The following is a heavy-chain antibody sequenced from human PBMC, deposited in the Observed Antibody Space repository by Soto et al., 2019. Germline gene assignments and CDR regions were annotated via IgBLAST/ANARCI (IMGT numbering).Heavy chain of an antibody. J-gene: IGHJ4*02. CDR1: GFTFGNYG. V-gene: IGHV3-30*18. CDR3: AKGGGSARDFDY. D-gene: IGHD1-26*01. CDR2: TSYDGNNK. Sequence: GGSLRLSCPGSGFTFGNYGMHWVRQAPGKGLEWVASTSYDGNNKYYADSLKGRFTISRDNSKKMVYLQTTSLGPEDTAVYYCAKGGGSARDFDYWGQGALVTVSS.